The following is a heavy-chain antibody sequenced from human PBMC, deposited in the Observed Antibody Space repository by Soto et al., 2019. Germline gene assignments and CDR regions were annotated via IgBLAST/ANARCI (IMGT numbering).Heavy chain of an antibody. Sequence: GGYLRLSCAASGVTFSSYTMNWVRQAPGRGLEWVSSIGTSSSYIYYADSVKGRFTISRDNAKNSLFLQMNSLRADDTAVYYCARDFFRDYVDNYYGMDFRGQGTTVTV. V-gene: IGHV3-21*01. CDR3: ARDFFRDYVDNYYGMDF. CDR2: IGTSSSYI. CDR1: GVTFSSYT. J-gene: IGHJ6*02. D-gene: IGHD4-17*01.